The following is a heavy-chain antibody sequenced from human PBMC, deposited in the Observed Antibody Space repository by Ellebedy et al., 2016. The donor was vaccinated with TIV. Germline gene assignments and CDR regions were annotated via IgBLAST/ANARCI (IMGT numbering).Heavy chain of an antibody. J-gene: IGHJ5*02. Sequence: GGSLRLXXAASGFTFDDYAMHWVRQAPGKGLEWVSGISWNSGSIGYADSVKGRFTISRDNAKNSLYLQMNSLRAEDTALYYCAKDSYDSSGYGWFDPWGQGTLVTVSS. CDR1: GFTFDDYA. CDR3: AKDSYDSSGYGWFDP. D-gene: IGHD3-22*01. V-gene: IGHV3-9*01. CDR2: ISWNSGSI.